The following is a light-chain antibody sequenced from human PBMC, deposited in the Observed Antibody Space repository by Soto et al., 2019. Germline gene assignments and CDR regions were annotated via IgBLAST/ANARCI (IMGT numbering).Light chain of an antibody. Sequence: DIQMTQSPSTLSASVGDRVTITCRANQSISDWLAWYQQKPGKAPNLLIYDASNLESGVPSRFSGSGSGTEFTLTISSLQPHDFATYYCQQYNSSPLTFGGGTKMEIK. CDR1: QSISDW. J-gene: IGKJ4*01. V-gene: IGKV1-5*01. CDR3: QQYNSSPLT. CDR2: DAS.